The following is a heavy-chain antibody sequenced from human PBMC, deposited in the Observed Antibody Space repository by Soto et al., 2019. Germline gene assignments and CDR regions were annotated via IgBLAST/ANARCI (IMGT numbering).Heavy chain of an antibody. D-gene: IGHD6-6*01. Sequence: GESLKISCAASGFTFSSYAMSWVRQAPGKGLEWVSAISGSGGSTYYADSVKGRFTISRDNSNNTLYLQMNSLRAEDTAVYYCAKDNPIAARRVFDYWGQGTLVTVSS. CDR1: GFTFSSYA. CDR3: AKDNPIAARRVFDY. V-gene: IGHV3-23*01. J-gene: IGHJ4*02. CDR2: ISGSGGST.